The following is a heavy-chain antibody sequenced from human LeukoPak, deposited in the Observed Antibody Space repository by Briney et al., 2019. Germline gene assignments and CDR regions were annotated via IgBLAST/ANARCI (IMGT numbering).Heavy chain of an antibody. D-gene: IGHD3-10*01. CDR1: GGSFSGYY. Sequence: SETLSLTCAVYGGSFSGYYWSWIRQPPGKGLEWIGEINHSGSTNYNPSLKSRVTISVDTSKNQLSLKLSSVTAADTAVYYCARGRAGTTRIPMVRGVADYWGQGTLVTVSS. CDR3: ARGRAGTTRIPMVRGVADY. CDR2: INHSGST. J-gene: IGHJ4*02. V-gene: IGHV4-34*01.